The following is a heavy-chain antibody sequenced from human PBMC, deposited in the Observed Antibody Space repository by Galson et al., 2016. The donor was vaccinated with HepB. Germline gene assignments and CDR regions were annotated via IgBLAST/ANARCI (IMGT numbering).Heavy chain of an antibody. D-gene: IGHD3-10*01. J-gene: IGHJ4*02. CDR2: VFYNGGT. CDR3: ARGPYTSGRRNFDS. V-gene: IGHV4-59*01. Sequence: SETLSLTCNVSGDSMRTYYWSWIRQSPGGTLEWIGYVFYNGGTVYNPSLKTRVTISVASSKTQFSLTLTSVTAADTALYYCARGPYTSGRRNFDSWGQGTLVTVSS. CDR1: GDSMRTYY.